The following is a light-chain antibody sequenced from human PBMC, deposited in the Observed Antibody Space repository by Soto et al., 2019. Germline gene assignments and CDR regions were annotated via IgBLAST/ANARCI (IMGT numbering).Light chain of an antibody. CDR3: HPYKDWPPLT. CDR2: GAS. V-gene: IGKV3D-15*01. Sequence: EIVMTQSQVTLSVSQGERVTLSCRASQNVNINLAWYQQRPGQVTRVLIYGASNRASGIPDRFSGSGSGTDFTLTISSLEPDEFALYYGHPYKDWPPLTFGGGTRGAI. CDR1: QNVNIN. J-gene: IGKJ4*01.